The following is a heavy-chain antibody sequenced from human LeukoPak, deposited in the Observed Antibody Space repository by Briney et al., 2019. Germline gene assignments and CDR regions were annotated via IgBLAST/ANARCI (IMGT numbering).Heavy chain of an antibody. V-gene: IGHV4-34*01. J-gene: IGHJ5*02. CDR2: INHSGST. CDR1: GGSFSGYY. Sequence: PSETLSLTCAVYGGSFSGYYWSWIRQPPGKGLEWIGEINHSGSTNYNPSLKSRVTISVDTSKNQFSLKLSSVTAADTAVYYCAREQEAGYCSGGSCANWFDPWGQGTLVTVSS. CDR3: AREQEAGYCSGGSCANWFDP. D-gene: IGHD2-15*01.